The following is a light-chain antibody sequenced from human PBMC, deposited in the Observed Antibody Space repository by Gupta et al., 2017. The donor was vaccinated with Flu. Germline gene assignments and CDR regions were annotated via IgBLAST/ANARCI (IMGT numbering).Light chain of an antibody. Sequence: ATLSLSPGERATLSCRASQSVRSYLAWYQQRPGQAPRLLIYEASNRAAGIPARFSGTGYGTDFTLTISSREPEDFAVYYCQQRSSWPSITFGGGTKVEIK. V-gene: IGKV3-11*01. CDR2: EAS. CDR3: QQRSSWPSIT. CDR1: QSVRSY. J-gene: IGKJ4*01.